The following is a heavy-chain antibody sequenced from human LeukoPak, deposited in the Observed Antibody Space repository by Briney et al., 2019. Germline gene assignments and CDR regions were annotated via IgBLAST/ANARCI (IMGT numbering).Heavy chain of an antibody. D-gene: IGHD2-15*01. Sequence: SETLSLTCAVYGGSFSGYYWSWIRQPPGKGLEWIGEINHSGSTNYNPSLKSRVTISVDTSKNQFSLKLSSVTAADTAVYYCAGGRCSGGSCYRGWFDPWGQGTLVTVSS. CDR1: GGSFSGYY. J-gene: IGHJ5*02. V-gene: IGHV4-34*01. CDR2: INHSGST. CDR3: AGGRCSGGSCYRGWFDP.